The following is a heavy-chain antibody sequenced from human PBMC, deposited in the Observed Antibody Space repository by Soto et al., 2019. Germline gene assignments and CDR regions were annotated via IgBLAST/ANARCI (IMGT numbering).Heavy chain of an antibody. Sequence: SETLSLTCAVYGGSFSGYYWSWIRQLPGKGLEWIGEINHSGSTNYNPSLKSRVTISVDTSKNQFSLKLSSVTAADTAVYYCARDLFGWGQGTLVTVSS. CDR3: ARDLFG. J-gene: IGHJ4*02. CDR2: INHSGST. D-gene: IGHD2-21*01. CDR1: GGSFSGYY. V-gene: IGHV4-34*01.